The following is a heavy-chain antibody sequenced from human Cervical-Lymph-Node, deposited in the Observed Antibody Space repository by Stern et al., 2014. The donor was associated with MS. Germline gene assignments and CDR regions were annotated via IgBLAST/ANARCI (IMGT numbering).Heavy chain of an antibody. V-gene: IGHV3-30*04. CDR3: APGIDY. CDR2: ISNNGSHK. J-gene: IGHJ4*02. CDR1: GLMFSDSP. Sequence: QVQLVESGGGVVPPGRSLRLSCAISGLMFSDSPLHWVRQAPGKGLEWVAFISNNGSHKYYGDSVRGRFTISRDNSQNTLYLEMSRLRTEDTAIYYCAPGIDYWGQGTLVSVSS.